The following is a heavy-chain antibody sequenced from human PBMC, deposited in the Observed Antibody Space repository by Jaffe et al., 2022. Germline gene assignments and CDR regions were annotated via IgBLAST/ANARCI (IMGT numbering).Heavy chain of an antibody. Sequence: QLQLQESGPGLVKPSETLSLTCTVSGGSISSSSYYWGWIRQPPGKGLEWIGSIYYSGSTYYNPSLKSRVTISVDTSKNQFSLKLSSVTAADTAVYYCASAGAAGTDAFDIWGQGTMVTVSS. D-gene: IGHD6-19*01. CDR2: IYYSGST. CDR3: ASAGAAGTDAFDI. CDR1: GGSISSSSYY. V-gene: IGHV4-39*01. J-gene: IGHJ3*02.